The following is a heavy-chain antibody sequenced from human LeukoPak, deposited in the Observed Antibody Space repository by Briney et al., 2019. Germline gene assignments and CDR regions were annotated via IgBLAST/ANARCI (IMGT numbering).Heavy chain of an antibody. J-gene: IGHJ4*02. CDR2: ISYDGSNK. CDR1: GFTFSSYA. D-gene: IGHD3-22*01. Sequence: GGSLRLSCAASGFTFSSYAMHWVRQAPGKGLEWVAVISYDGSNKYYADSVKGRFTISRDNSKNTLYLQMNSLRAEDTAVYYCARYREDSSGYYYFDYWGQGTLVTVSS. V-gene: IGHV3-30-3*01. CDR3: ARYREDSSGYYYFDY.